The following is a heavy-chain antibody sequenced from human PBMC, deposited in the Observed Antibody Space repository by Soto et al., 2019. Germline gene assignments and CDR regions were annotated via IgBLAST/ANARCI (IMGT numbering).Heavy chain of an antibody. CDR2: IYYSGNT. J-gene: IGHJ6*03. CDR1: GDSISSSRYH. CDR3: ARHHTALYYYYYMDV. V-gene: IGHV4-39*01. Sequence: QLQLQESGPGLVKPSETLSLTCTVSGDSISSSRYHWGWIRQPPGKGLEWIGTIYYSGNTYYNPSLKSRVTISVDTSKNQCALKVSSVIAADTAVFYCARHHTALYYYYYMDVWGKGTTVTVSS. D-gene: IGHD6-25*01.